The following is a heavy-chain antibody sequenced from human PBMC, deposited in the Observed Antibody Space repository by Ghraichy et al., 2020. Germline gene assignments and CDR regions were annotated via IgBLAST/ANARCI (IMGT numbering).Heavy chain of an antibody. V-gene: IGHV3-23*01. CDR1: GFTFSSYA. D-gene: IGHD4-23*01. CDR2: ISGSGGST. J-gene: IGHJ3*02. Sequence: GGSLRLSCAASGFTFSSYAMSWVRQAPGKGLEWVSAISGSGGSTYYADSVKDRFTISRDNSKNTLYLQMNSLRAEDTAVYYCAKVFTVVTFLDAFDIWGQGTMVTVSS. CDR3: AKVFTVVTFLDAFDI.